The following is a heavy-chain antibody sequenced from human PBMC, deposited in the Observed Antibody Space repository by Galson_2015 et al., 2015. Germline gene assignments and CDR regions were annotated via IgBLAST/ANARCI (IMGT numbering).Heavy chain of an antibody. J-gene: IGHJ4*02. V-gene: IGHV3-21*01. CDR2: ISSSSSYI. D-gene: IGHD4-23*01. CDR1: GFTFSSYS. Sequence: SLRLSCAASGFTFSSYSMNWVRQAPGKGLEWVSSISSSSSYIYYADSVKGRFTISRDNAKNSLYLQMNSLRAEDTAVYYCARDRSVVTLFDYWGQGTLVTVSS. CDR3: ARDRSVVTLFDY.